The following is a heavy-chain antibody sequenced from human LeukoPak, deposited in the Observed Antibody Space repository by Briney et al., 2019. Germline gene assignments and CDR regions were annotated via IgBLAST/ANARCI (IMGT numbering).Heavy chain of an antibody. J-gene: IGHJ5*02. CDR3: ARGPPTVTTS. CDR2: IFYSGST. V-gene: IGHV4-39*01. CDR1: GGSISSTSYY. D-gene: IGHD4-17*01. Sequence: PSETLSLTCTVSGGSISSTSYYWGWIRQPPGRGLEWIGNIFYSGSTYYTPSLKSRVTISVDTSKNQFSLKLSSVTAADTAVYYCARGPPTVTTSWGQGTLVTVSS.